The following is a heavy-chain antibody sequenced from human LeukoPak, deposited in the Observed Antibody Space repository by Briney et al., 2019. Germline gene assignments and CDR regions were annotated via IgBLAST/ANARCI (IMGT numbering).Heavy chain of an antibody. Sequence: PSQTLSLTCTVSGGSISSGGYYWSWIRQHPGKGLEWIGYIYYSGSTYYNPSLKSRVTISVDTSKNQFSLKLSSVTAADTAVYYCARGLIVVVPAAIYFDYWGQGTLVTVSS. CDR2: IYYSGST. V-gene: IGHV4-31*03. D-gene: IGHD2-2*01. CDR3: ARGLIVVVPAAIYFDY. CDR1: GGSISSGGYY. J-gene: IGHJ4*02.